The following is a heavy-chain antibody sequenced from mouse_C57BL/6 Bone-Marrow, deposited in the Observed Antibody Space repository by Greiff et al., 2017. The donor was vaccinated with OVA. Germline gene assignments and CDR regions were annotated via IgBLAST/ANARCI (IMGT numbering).Heavy chain of an antibody. CDR3: ARWLPAYFDY. CDR1: GYTFTSYW. V-gene: IGHV1-69*01. CDR2: IDPSDSYT. Sequence: QVQLQQPGAELVMPGASVKLSCKASGYTFTSYWMHWVKQRPGQGLEWIGEIDPSDSYTNYNQKFKGKSTLTVDKSSSTAYMQLSSLTSEDSAVYYCARWLPAYFDYWGQGTTLTVSS. J-gene: IGHJ2*01. D-gene: IGHD2-2*01.